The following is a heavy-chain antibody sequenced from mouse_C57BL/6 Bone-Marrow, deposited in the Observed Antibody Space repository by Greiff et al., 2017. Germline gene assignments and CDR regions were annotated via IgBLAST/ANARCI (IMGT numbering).Heavy chain of an antibody. V-gene: IGHV5-17*01. J-gene: IGHJ4*01. D-gene: IGHD3-2*02. CDR3: ARASQAYYYAMDY. Sequence: EVHLVESGGGLVKPGGSLKLSCAASGFTFSDYGMHWVRQAPEKGLEWVAYISSGSSTIYYADTVKGRFTISRDNAKNTLFLQMTRLRSEDTAMYYCARASQAYYYAMDYWGQGTSVTVSS. CDR2: ISSGSSTI. CDR1: GFTFSDYG.